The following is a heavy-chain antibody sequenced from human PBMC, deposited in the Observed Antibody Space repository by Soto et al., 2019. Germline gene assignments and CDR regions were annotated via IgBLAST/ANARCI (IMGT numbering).Heavy chain of an antibody. CDR3: AREGYDAGYFDY. D-gene: IGHD3-3*01. V-gene: IGHV1-46*01. CDR1: GYTFTSYY. CDR2: INPSGGST. Sequence: ASVTVSCKASGYTFTSYYMHWVRQAPGQGLEWMGIINPSGGSTSYAQKFQGRVTMTRDTSTSTVYMELSSLRSEDTAVYYCAREGYDAGYFDYWGQGTLVTVSS. J-gene: IGHJ4*02.